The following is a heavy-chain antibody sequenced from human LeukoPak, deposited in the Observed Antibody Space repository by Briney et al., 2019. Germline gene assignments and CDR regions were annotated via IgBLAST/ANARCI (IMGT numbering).Heavy chain of an antibody. CDR2: IIPIFGTA. V-gene: IGHV1-69*13. J-gene: IGHJ4*02. CDR1: GGTFSSYA. Sequence: SVKVSCKASGGTFSSYAISWVRQAPGQGLEWMGGIIPIFGTANYAQKFQGRVTITADESTSTAYMELSSLRSEDTAVYYCARDGSIAARSRPFDYWGQGTLVTVSS. D-gene: IGHD6-6*01. CDR3: ARDGSIAARSRPFDY.